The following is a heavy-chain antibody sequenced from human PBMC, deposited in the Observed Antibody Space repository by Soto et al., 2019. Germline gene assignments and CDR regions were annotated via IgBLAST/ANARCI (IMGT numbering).Heavy chain of an antibody. CDR3: ARVGIFVVVISALNFDY. J-gene: IGHJ4*02. CDR1: GGSFSGYY. CDR2: INHSGST. V-gene: IGHV4-34*01. D-gene: IGHD3-3*01. Sequence: QVQLQQWGAGLLKPSETLSLTCAVYGGSFSGYYWSWIRQPPGKGLEWIGEINHSGSTNYNPSLKSRVTISVDTSKNQFSLKLSSVTAADTAVYYCARVGIFVVVISALNFDYWGQGNLVTVSS.